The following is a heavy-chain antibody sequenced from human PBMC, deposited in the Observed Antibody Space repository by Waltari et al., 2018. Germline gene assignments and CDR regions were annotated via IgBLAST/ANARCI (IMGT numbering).Heavy chain of an antibody. Sequence: VQLVQSGAEVKKPGSSVKVSCKASGGTFSSYAISWVRQAPGKGLEWVSAISGSGGSTYYADSVKGRFTISRDNSKNTLYLQMNSLRAEDTAVYYCAKSLERYYFDYWGQGTLVTVSS. CDR3: AKSLERYYFDY. J-gene: IGHJ4*02. D-gene: IGHD1-1*01. CDR2: ISGSGGST. V-gene: IGHV3-23*04. CDR1: GGTFSSYA.